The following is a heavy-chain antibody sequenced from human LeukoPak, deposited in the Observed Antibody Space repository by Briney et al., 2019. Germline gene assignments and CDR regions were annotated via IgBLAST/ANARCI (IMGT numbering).Heavy chain of an antibody. CDR1: NGSISSYH. Sequence: SETLSLTCTVSNGSISSYHWSWVRQPPGKGLEWIGYILTSGTTNYNPSLKSRLTISVHTSKNQFTLKLSSVTAADTAVYYCARLRVSGSYLYYFDYWGQGTLVTVSS. CDR2: ILTSGTT. V-gene: IGHV4-4*09. CDR3: ARLRVSGSYLYYFDY. D-gene: IGHD1-26*01. J-gene: IGHJ4*02.